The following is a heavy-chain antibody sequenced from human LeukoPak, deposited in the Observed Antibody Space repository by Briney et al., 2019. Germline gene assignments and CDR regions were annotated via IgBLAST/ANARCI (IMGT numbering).Heavy chain of an antibody. V-gene: IGHV3-7*01. Sequence: GGSLRLSCAASGFTFSSYWMSWVRQAPGKGLEWVANIKQDGSEKYYVDSVKGRFTISRDNAKNSLYLQMNSLRAEDTAVYYCARDRGYYDSSGYYYYYFDYWGQGTLVTVSS. CDR3: ARDRGYYDSSGYYYYYFDY. CDR1: GFTFSSYW. D-gene: IGHD3-22*01. J-gene: IGHJ4*02. CDR2: IKQDGSEK.